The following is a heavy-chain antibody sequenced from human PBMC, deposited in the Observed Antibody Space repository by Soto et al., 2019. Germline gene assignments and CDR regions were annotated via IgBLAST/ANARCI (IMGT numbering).Heavy chain of an antibody. CDR3: ARFPVTTNYYYYGMDV. CDR2: IYHSGST. CDR1: GGSISSSNW. J-gene: IGHJ6*02. V-gene: IGHV4-4*02. Sequence: SQHLSLTCAVSGGSISSSNWWSWVRQPPGKGLEWIGEIYHSGSTNYDPSLKSRGTISVDKSKNQFSLKLSSVTAADTAVYYCARFPVTTNYYYYGMDVWGQGTTVTVS. D-gene: IGHD4-17*01.